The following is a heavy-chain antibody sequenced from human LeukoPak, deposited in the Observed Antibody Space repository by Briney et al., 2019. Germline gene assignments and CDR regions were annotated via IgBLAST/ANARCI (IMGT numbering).Heavy chain of an antibody. Sequence: ASVKVSCKASGGTFSTYVISWVRQAPGQGLEWMGGIIPVFGTANYAEKFQGRVTMTEGTSTDTAYMELSSLRSEDTAVYYCATGPTQLTGTTVHYWGQGTLVTVSS. J-gene: IGHJ4*02. CDR1: GGTFSTYV. CDR3: ATGPTQLTGTTVHY. V-gene: IGHV1-69*06. D-gene: IGHD1-20*01. CDR2: IIPVFGTA.